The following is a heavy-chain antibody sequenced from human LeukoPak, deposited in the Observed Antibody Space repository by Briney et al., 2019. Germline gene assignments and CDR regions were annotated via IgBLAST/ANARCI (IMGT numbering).Heavy chain of an antibody. J-gene: IGHJ6*02. CDR1: GFTVSNNF. CDR2: ISVGDYGNT. D-gene: IGHD6-6*01. V-gene: IGHV3-23*01. CDR3: AKGGGLSRSSSGVAYRVDV. Sequence: PGGSLRLSCAASGFTVSNNFMSWVRQAPGKGLEWVSGISVGDYGNTYYAESVKGRFTISRDNSKDTLYLQMNHLRAEDTAVYYCAKGGGLSRSSSGVAYRVDVWGQGTTVTVSS.